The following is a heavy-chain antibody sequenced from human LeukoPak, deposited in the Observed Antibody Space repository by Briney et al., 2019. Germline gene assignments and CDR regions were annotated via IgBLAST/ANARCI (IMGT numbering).Heavy chain of an antibody. V-gene: IGHV3-21*01. J-gene: IGHJ4*02. CDR3: ARDLADYYDSSGYYSGFDY. CDR1: GFTFSSYS. Sequence: GGSLRLSCAASGFTFSSYSMNWVRQAPGKGLEWVSSISSSSSYIYYADSVKGRFTISRDNAKNSLYLQMNSLRAEDTAVYYCARDLADYYDSSGYYSGFDYWGQGTLATVSS. CDR2: ISSSSSYI. D-gene: IGHD3-22*01.